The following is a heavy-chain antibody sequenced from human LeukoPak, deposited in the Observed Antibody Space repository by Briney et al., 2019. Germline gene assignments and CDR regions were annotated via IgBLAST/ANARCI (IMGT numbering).Heavy chain of an antibody. D-gene: IGHD6-6*01. J-gene: IGHJ3*01. Sequence: ASVKVSCKASGYTFTSYYIHWVPQAPGQGLEWMGRINPNSGATNYAPKFQGRVTMTRDTSINTAYMELSRLRSDDTAFYYCARESSSADAYDFWGHGTMVTVSS. CDR2: INPNSGAT. CDR1: GYTFTSYY. V-gene: IGHV1-2*06. CDR3: ARESSSADAYDF.